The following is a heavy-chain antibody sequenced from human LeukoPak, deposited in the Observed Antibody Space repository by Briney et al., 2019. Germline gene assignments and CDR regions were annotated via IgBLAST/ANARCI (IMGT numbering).Heavy chain of an antibody. CDR1: GFTFSSYS. CDR2: ISSSSSYI. Sequence: GGSLRLSFAASGFTFSSYSMNWVRQAPGKGLEWVSSISSSSSYIYYADSVKGRFTISRDNAKNSLYLQMNSLRAEDTAVYYCARAPYCGGDCYYFDYWGQGTLVTVSS. CDR3: ARAPYCGGDCYYFDY. V-gene: IGHV3-21*01. D-gene: IGHD2-21*01. J-gene: IGHJ4*02.